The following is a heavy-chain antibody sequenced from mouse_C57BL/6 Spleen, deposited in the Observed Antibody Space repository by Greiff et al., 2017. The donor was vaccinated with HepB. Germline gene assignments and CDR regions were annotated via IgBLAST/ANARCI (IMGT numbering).Heavy chain of an antibody. V-gene: IGHV3-6*01. D-gene: IGHD2-3*01. CDR3: ARAYDGYYWFAY. J-gene: IGHJ3*01. Sequence: EVKLLESGPGLVKPSQSLSLTCSVTGYSITSGYYWNWIRQFPGNKLEWMGYISYDGSNNYNPSLKNRISITRDTSKNQFFLKLNSVTTEDTATYYCARAYDGYYWFAYWGQGTLVTVSA. CDR1: GYSITSGYY. CDR2: ISYDGSN.